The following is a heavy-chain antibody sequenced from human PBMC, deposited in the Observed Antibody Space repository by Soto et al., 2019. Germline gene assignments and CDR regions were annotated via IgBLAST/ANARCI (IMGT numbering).Heavy chain of an antibody. Sequence: GGSLRLSCAASGFSFRTYTMHWVRQAPGKGLEWASLISDDGGNKHFADSVKGRFTISRDNSKNTLFLQMDSLRPDDTAVYFCAREAIYYDASGFSLYYFDSWGQGSLVTVSS. CDR3: AREAIYYDASGFSLYYFDS. CDR2: ISDDGGNK. J-gene: IGHJ4*02. D-gene: IGHD3-16*01. V-gene: IGHV3-30-3*01. CDR1: GFSFRTYT.